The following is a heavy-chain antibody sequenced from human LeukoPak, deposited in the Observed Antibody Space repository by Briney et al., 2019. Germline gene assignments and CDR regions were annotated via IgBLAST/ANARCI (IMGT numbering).Heavy chain of an antibody. CDR2: IYDSGST. D-gene: IGHD1-26*01. V-gene: IGHV4-31*03. J-gene: IGHJ4*02. CDR1: GGSISSGGYY. Sequence: SQTLSLTCTVSGGSISSGGYYWSWLRQHPGKGLEWIEYIYDSGSTYYNPSLKSRVTISVDTSKNQFSLELTSVTAADTAVYYCARDPGIVGATVFDYWGQGTLVTVSS. CDR3: ARDPGIVGATVFDY.